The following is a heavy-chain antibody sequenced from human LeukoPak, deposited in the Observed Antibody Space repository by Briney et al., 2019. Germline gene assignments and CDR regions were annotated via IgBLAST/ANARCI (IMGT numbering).Heavy chain of an antibody. CDR1: GGSISSYY. J-gene: IGHJ6*03. CDR2: IYYSGST. CDR3: ARDQGKYMDV. V-gene: IGHV4-59*01. Sequence: SETLSLTCTVSGGSISSYYWSWIRQPPGKGLEWIGYIYYSGSTNYNPSLKSRVTISVDTSKNQFSLKLSSVTAADTAVYYCARDQGKYMDVWGKGTTVTVSS.